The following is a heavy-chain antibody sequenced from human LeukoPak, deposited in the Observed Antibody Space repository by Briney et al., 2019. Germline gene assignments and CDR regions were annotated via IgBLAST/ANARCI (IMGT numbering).Heavy chain of an antibody. V-gene: IGHV4-31*03. CDR2: IYYSGST. CDR1: GGSISSGGYY. Sequence: SQTLSLTCTVSGGSISSGGYYWSWIRQHPGKGLEWIGYIYYSGSTYYNPSLKSRVTISVDTSKNQFSLKLSSVTAADTAVYYCAREPPGGGYYFDYWGQGTLVTVSS. CDR3: AREPPGGGYYFDY. J-gene: IGHJ4*02. D-gene: IGHD3-16*01.